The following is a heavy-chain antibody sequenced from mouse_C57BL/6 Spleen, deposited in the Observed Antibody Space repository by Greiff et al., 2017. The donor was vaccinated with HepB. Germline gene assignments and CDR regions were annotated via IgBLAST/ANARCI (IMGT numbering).Heavy chain of an antibody. CDR3: ARDYYGSSYCWYCDV. CDR1: GYTFTDYN. V-gene: IGHV1-22*01. J-gene: IGHJ1*03. Sequence: EVQLQESGPELVKPGASVKMSCKASGYTFTDYNMHWVKQSHGKSLEWIGYINPNNGGTSYNQKFKGKATLTVNKSSSTAYMELRSLTSEDSAVYYCARDYYGSSYCWYCDVWGTGTTVTVSS. CDR2: INPNNGGT. D-gene: IGHD1-1*01.